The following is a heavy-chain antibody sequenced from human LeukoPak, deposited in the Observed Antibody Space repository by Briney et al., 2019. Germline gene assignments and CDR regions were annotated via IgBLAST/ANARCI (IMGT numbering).Heavy chain of an antibody. V-gene: IGHV4-34*01. CDR2: INHSGST. CDR1: GGSFSGYY. J-gene: IGHJ4*02. D-gene: IGHD3-10*01. CDR3: ARTNSVRSRPYCYGSGIDY. Sequence: SETLSLTCAVYGGSFSGYYWSWIRQPPGKGLEWIGEINHSGSTNYNPSLKSRVTISVDTSKNQFSLKLSSVTAADTAVYYCARTNSVRSRPYCYGSGIDYWGQGTLVTVSS.